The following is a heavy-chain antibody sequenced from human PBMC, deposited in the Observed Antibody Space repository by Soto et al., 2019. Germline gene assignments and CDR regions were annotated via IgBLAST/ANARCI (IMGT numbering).Heavy chain of an antibody. J-gene: IGHJ5*02. D-gene: IGHD3-3*01. CDR3: ASGPSIRFMNWFDX. Sequence: SETLSLTCAVYGGSFSGYYWSWIRQPPGKGLEWIGEINNSGSTSYNPSLKSRVTISADTSKKQFSLKLSSVTAAETAVYYCASGPSIRFMNWFDXWGQGTLVTVSX. V-gene: IGHV4-34*01. CDR2: INNSGST. CDR1: GGSFSGYY.